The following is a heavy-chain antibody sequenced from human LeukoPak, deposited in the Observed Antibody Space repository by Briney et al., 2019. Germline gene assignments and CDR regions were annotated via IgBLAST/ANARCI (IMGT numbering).Heavy chain of an antibody. J-gene: IGHJ4*02. CDR3: ARNGRGEYVGVSPQEYYFDY. CDR1: GGSISSYY. CDR2: IYTSGST. D-gene: IGHD3-16*01. V-gene: IGHV4-4*07. Sequence: SETLSLTCTVSGGSISSYYWSWIRQPAGKGLEWIGRIYTSGSTNYNPSLKSRVTMSVDTSKNQFSLKLSSVTAADTAVYYCARNGRGEYVGVSPQEYYFDYWGQGTLVTVSS.